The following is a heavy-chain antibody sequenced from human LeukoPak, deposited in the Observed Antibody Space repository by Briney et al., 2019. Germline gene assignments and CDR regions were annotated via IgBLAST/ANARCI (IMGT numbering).Heavy chain of an antibody. CDR1: GYTFTSYY. Sequence: ASVKVSCKASGYTFTSYYMHWVRQAPGQGLEWMGIINPSGGSTSYAQKFQGRVTMTRDMSTSTVYMGLSSLRSEDTAVYYCAREGAVGRAESIFGVVITPAIYFDYWGQGTLVTVSS. CDR3: AREGAVGRAESIFGVVITPAIYFDY. J-gene: IGHJ4*02. V-gene: IGHV1-46*01. CDR2: INPSGGST. D-gene: IGHD3-3*01.